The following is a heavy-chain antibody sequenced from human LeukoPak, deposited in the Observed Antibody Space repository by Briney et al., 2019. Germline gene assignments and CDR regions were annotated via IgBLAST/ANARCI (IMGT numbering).Heavy chain of an antibody. J-gene: IGHJ4*02. CDR2: ICPGDSDT. Sequence: GESLKISCKGSGYGFSSCWIGWVRQMPGKGLEYMGIICPGDSDTRYSQSFQGQVTISADKSITTAYLQWSSLKASDTDMYYCARHTTVGGSLRFDYWGQGTLVTVSS. CDR3: ARHTTVGGSLRFDY. V-gene: IGHV5-51*01. D-gene: IGHD4-23*01. CDR1: GYGFSSCW.